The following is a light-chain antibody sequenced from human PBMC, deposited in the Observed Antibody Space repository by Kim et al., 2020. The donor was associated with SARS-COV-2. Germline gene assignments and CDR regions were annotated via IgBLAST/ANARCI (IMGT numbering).Light chain of an antibody. CDR3: LLSFGGVRQV. J-gene: IGLJ3*02. Sequence: GGAITPTWGSRNGPVTSSHYPYWFQQKAGQAPRTLIYDTNNRPSWTPARFSGSLLGGKAALTLSGAQPEDEADYYCLLSFGGVRQVFGGGTQLTVL. CDR2: DTN. V-gene: IGLV7-46*01. CDR1: NGPVTSSHY.